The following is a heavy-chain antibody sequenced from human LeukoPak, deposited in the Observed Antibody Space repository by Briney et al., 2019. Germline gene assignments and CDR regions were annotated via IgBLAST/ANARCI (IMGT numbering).Heavy chain of an antibody. V-gene: IGHV3-21*01. J-gene: IGHJ4*02. CDR1: GFTFSSYS. D-gene: IGHD1-14*01. Sequence: GGSLRLSCAASGFTFSSYSMNWVRQAPGKGLEWVSSISSSSSYIYYADSVKGRFTISRDNSKNTLYLQMNSLRLEDTAVYYCAKPTSLKDANYGLTGTNYWGQGILVTVSS. CDR3: AKPTSLKDANYGLTGTNY. CDR2: ISSSSSYI.